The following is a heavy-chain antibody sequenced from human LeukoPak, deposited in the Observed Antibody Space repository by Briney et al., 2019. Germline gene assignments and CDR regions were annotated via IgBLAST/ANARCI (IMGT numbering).Heavy chain of an antibody. CDR3: ARDGEGGSSWSVPTYYYYMDV. J-gene: IGHJ6*03. V-gene: IGHV3-48*01. D-gene: IGHD6-13*01. CDR2: ISSSSSTI. CDR1: GFTFSSYS. Sequence: GGSLRLSCAASGFTFSSYSMNWVRQAPGKGLEWVSYISSSSSTIYYADSVKGRFTISRDNAKNSLYLQMNSLRAEDTAVYYCARDGEGGSSWSVPTYYYYMDVWGKGTTVTVSS.